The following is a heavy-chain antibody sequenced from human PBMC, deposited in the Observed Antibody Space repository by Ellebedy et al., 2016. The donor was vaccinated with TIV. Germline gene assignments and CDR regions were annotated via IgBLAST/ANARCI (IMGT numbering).Heavy chain of an antibody. Sequence: GESLKISCAASGFTFTIYAMSWVRQAPGKGLEWVSGISGSGATTFHADSVQGRFTISRDNSRNTVYLQLNSLRAEDTAVYYCAKDRATSGYVYYFDYWGQGSLVTVSS. CDR2: ISGSGATT. CDR1: GFTFTIYA. D-gene: IGHD3-22*01. V-gene: IGHV3-23*01. J-gene: IGHJ4*02. CDR3: AKDRATSGYVYYFDY.